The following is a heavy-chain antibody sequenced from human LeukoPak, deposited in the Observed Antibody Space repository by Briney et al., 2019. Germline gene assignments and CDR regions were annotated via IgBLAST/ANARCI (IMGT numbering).Heavy chain of an antibody. CDR3: ARPSREGYFDY. D-gene: IGHD2-2*01. Sequence: PSETLSLTCTVSGGSISSYYWSWIRQPPGKGLEWIGYIYYRGTTNYNPSLKSRVTISVDTSKNQFSLKLSSVTAADTAVYYCARPSREGYFDYWGQGTLVTVSS. J-gene: IGHJ4*02. CDR1: GGSISSYY. V-gene: IGHV4-59*08. CDR2: IYYRGTT.